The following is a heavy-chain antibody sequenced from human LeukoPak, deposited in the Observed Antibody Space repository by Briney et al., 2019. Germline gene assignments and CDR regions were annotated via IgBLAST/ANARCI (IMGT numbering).Heavy chain of an antibody. CDR2: ISSSSSYI. D-gene: IGHD3-16*01. J-gene: IGHJ4*02. CDR3: ARDRHPHGGAGFDY. CDR1: GFTFSSYS. Sequence: GGSLRLSCAASGFTFSSYSMNWVRQAPGKGLEWVSSISSSSSYIYYADSVKGRFTISRDNAKNSLYLQMNSLRAEDTAVYYCARDRHPHGGAGFDYWGQGTLVTVSS. V-gene: IGHV3-21*01.